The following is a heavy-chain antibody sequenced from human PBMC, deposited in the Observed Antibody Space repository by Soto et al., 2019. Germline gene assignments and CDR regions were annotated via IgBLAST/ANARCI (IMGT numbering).Heavy chain of an antibody. V-gene: IGHV4-59*01. CDR2: IYYSGIT. J-gene: IGHJ6*02. CDR1: GGSISSYY. D-gene: IGHD6-19*01. Sequence: QVQLQESGPGLVKPSETLSLTCTVSGGSISSYYWSWIRQPPGKGLEWLGYIYYSGITNYNPSLKSRVTISVDTSKNPFSLKLSSVTAADTAVYYCATTVAEGFYYYYSMDVWGQGTTVTVAS. CDR3: ATTVAEGFYYYYSMDV.